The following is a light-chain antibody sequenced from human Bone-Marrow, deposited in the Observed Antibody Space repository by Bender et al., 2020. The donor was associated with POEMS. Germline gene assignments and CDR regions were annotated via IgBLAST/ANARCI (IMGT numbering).Light chain of an antibody. CDR1: ALPKKY. V-gene: IGLV3-1*01. CDR2: QDT. Sequence: SYELTQPPSVSVSPGQTARIPCSGDALPKKYAYWYQFKSGQAPVLVIYQDTKRPSGIPERFSGSNSGNTATLTISGTQAMDEADYYCQTWDSSTHVVFGGGTKLTVL. CDR3: QTWDSSTHVV. J-gene: IGLJ2*01.